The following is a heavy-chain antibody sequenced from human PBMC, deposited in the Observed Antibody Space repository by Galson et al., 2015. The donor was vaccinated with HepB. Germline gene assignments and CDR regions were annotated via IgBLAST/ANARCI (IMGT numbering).Heavy chain of an antibody. CDR3: ARAKEGRGYFDY. CDR1: GASISNDRW. CDR2: AYHSGGT. V-gene: IGHV4-4*02. J-gene: IGHJ4*02. D-gene: IGHD3-10*01. Sequence: TLSLTCAVSGASISNDRWWSWVRQPPGEGLEWIGEAYHSGGTNYRPSLKSRVTISVDKSKNQFSLKLTSGAAADTAGYYCARAKEGRGYFDYWGQGTLVTVAS.